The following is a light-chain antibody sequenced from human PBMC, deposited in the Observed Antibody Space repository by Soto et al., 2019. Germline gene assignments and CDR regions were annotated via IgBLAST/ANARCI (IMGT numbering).Light chain of an antibody. CDR2: AAS. CDR1: QGISSY. Sequence: DIQLTQSPSFLSASVGDRVTITCRASQGISSYLAWYQQKPGKAPKLLISAASTLRSGVPSRFSGSGSGTEFTLTINSLQSEDFALYYCQQYNIWPLTFGGGTRVQIK. V-gene: IGKV1-9*01. CDR3: QQYNIWPLT. J-gene: IGKJ4*01.